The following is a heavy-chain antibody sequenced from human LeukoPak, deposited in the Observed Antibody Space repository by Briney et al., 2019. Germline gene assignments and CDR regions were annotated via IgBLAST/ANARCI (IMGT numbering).Heavy chain of an antibody. V-gene: IGHV4-38-2*02. J-gene: IGHJ5*02. Sequence: SETLSLTCTVSGYSISSGYYWGWIRQPPGKGLEWIGSIYHSGSTNYNPSLKSRVTMSVDTSKNQFSLKLSSVTAADTAVYYCARDLLLEWLRFSGFDPWGQGTLVTVSS. CDR1: GYSISSGYY. CDR3: ARDLLLEWLRFSGFDP. CDR2: IYHSGST. D-gene: IGHD5-12*01.